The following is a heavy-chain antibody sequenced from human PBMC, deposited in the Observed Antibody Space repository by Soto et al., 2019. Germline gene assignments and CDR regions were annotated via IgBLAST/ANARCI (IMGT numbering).Heavy chain of an antibody. J-gene: IGHJ6*02. Sequence: QVQLVQSGAEVKKPGSSVKVSCKASGGTFSSYAISWVRQAPGQGLEWMGGIIPNYGTANYAQKFQGRVTITADESKSRAYKELRSLRSEDTAVYYCEREVNEGAWEAPCGMDVWGQGTTVTVSS. CDR2: IIPNYGTA. V-gene: IGHV1-69*12. CDR1: GGTFSSYA. D-gene: IGHD1-26*01. CDR3: EREVNEGAWEAPCGMDV.